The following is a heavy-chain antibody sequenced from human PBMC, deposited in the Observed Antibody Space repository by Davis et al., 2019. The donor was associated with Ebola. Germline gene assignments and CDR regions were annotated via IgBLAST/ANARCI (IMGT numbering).Heavy chain of an antibody. D-gene: IGHD5-18*01. J-gene: IGHJ4*02. CDR2: ISPDGRST. V-gene: IGHV3-74*01. CDR1: GFTFSSYW. CDR3: ARANSGYSYGYHFDY. Sequence: HTGGSLRLPCAASGFTFSSYWMHWVRQTPGKGPVWVSRISPDGRSTSYADSVKGRLTISRDNAKNSLYLQMNSLRAEDTAVYYCARANSGYSYGYHFDYWGQGTLVTVSS.